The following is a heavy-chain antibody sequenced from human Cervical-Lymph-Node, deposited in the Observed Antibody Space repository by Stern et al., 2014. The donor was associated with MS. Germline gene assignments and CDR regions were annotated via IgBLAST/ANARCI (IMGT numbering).Heavy chain of an antibody. J-gene: IGHJ3*02. CDR1: GFTFDEYT. CDR3: AKDLHRKQLWSDAFDI. CDR2: ISWDGDGP. D-gene: IGHD5-18*01. V-gene: IGHV3-43*01. Sequence: EVQLVESGGLVVQPGGSLRLSCGASGFTFDEYTMHWVRQAPGKALEWLSLISWDGDGPYYADSVKGRFTIARDNSKNSLYLQMNSLRTEDTALYYCAKDLHRKQLWSDAFDIWGQGTTVTVSS.